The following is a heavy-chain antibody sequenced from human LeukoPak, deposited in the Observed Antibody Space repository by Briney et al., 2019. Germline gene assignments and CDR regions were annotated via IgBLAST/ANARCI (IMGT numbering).Heavy chain of an antibody. CDR1: GFTVSSNY. V-gene: IGHV3-53*01. J-gene: IGHJ4*02. CDR2: IYSGGAMT. CDR3: ARGSVSSGWPHYFDY. Sequence: GGSLSLSCAASGFTVSSNYMSWVRQAPGKGLEWVSVIYSGGAMTYYADSVKGRFTIARDNSKNTLYLQMNSLRVEDTAVYYCARGSVSSGWPHYFDYWGQGTLVTVSS. D-gene: IGHD6-19*01.